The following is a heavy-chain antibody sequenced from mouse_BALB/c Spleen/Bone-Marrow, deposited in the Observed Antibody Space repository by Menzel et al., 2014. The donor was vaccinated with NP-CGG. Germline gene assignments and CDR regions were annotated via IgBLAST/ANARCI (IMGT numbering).Heavy chain of an antibody. J-gene: IGHJ2*01. V-gene: IGHV1-7*01. CDR3: ARSPYGHFDY. Sequence: QVQLQQSGAELAKPGASVKMSCKASGYTFTNYWMHWVKQRPGQGLEWIGYINPSTGYTEYSQKFKDKATLTADKSSSTAYMQLSSLTSEDSAVYYCARSPYGHFDYWGQGTTLTVSS. D-gene: IGHD1-1*02. CDR2: INPSTGYT. CDR1: GYTFTNYW.